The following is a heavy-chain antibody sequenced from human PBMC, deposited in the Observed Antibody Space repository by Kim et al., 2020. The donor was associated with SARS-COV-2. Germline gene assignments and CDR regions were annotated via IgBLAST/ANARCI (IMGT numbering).Heavy chain of an antibody. Sequence: SVKGRFTISRDNAKNSLYLQMNSLRDEDTAVYYCARYSGSYYESSWYFDLWGRGTLVTVSS. J-gene: IGHJ2*01. D-gene: IGHD3-10*01. V-gene: IGHV3-48*02. CDR3: ARYSGSYYESSWYFDL.